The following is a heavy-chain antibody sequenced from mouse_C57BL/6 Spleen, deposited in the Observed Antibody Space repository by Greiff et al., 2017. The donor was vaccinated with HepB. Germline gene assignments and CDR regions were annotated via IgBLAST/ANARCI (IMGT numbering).Heavy chain of an antibody. J-gene: IGHJ2*01. D-gene: IGHD3-3*01. CDR1: GFTFSDYY. Sequence: DVKLVESEGGLVQPGSSMKLSCTASGFTFSDYYMAWVRQVPEKGLEWVANINYDGSSTYYLDSLKSRFIISRDNAKNILYLQMSSLKSEDTATYYCARDGGTGFDYWGQGTTLTVSS. V-gene: IGHV5-16*01. CDR2: INYDGSST. CDR3: ARDGGTGFDY.